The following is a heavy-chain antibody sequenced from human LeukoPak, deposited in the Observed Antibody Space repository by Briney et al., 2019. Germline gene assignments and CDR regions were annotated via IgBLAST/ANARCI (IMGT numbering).Heavy chain of an antibody. D-gene: IGHD2-2*01. J-gene: IGHJ6*02. V-gene: IGHV3-11*04. CDR3: ASIVVVPAALSDV. CDR2: ISSSGSTI. CDR1: GFTFSDYY. Sequence: GGSLRLSCAASGFTFSDYYMSWIRQAPGKGLEWVSYISSSGSTIYYADSVKGRFTISRDNAKNSLYLQMNSLRAEDTAVYYCASIVVVPAALSDVWGQGTTVTVSS.